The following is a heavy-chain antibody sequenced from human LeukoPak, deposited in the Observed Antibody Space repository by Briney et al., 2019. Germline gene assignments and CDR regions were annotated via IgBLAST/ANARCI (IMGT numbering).Heavy chain of an antibody. D-gene: IGHD2-21*02. Sequence: GRSLRLSCAASGFTFSGYGMHWVRQAPGKGLEWVAVIWFDGSKKYYADSVKGRITISRDDSKNTLYLQMNSLRAEDTAVYYCARDGCGGDCYLADYWGQGTLVTVSS. CDR1: GFTFSGYG. J-gene: IGHJ4*02. CDR3: ARDGCGGDCYLADY. V-gene: IGHV3-33*08. CDR2: IWFDGSKK.